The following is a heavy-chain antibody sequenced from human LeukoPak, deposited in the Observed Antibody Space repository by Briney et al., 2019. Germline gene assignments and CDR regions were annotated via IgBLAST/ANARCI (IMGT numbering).Heavy chain of an antibody. D-gene: IGHD4-17*01. J-gene: IGHJ6*02. CDR3: GRDYAYYYYGMDV. CDR1: GGTFSSYA. CDR2: IIPIFGTA. V-gene: IGHV1-69*13. Sequence: GASVKVSCKASGGTFSSYAISWVRQAPGQGLEWMGGIIPIFGTANYAQKFQGRVTITADESTSIAYMELSSLRSEDTAVYYCGRDYAYYYYGMDVWGQGTTVTVSS.